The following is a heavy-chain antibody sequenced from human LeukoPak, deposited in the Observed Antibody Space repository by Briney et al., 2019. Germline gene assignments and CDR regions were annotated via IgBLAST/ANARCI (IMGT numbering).Heavy chain of an antibody. J-gene: IGHJ4*02. CDR2: ISYDGSNK. D-gene: IGHD4-17*01. CDR1: GFTFSSYA. V-gene: IGHV3-30*04. Sequence: GGSLRLSCAASGFTFSSYAMHWVRQAPGKGLEWGAVISYDGSNKYYAGSVKGGFTISRDNSKNTLYLQMHSLRAEDTAVYYCARADDYGIEDYWGQGTLVTVSS. CDR3: ARADDYGIEDY.